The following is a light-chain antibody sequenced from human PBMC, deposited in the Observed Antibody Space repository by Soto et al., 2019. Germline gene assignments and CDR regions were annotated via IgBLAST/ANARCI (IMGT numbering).Light chain of an antibody. CDR1: SSDVGGYNY. V-gene: IGLV2-8*01. CDR2: EFS. J-gene: IGLJ1*01. CDR3: SSYAGSTGV. Sequence: QSVLTQPPSASGSPGQSVTISSTGTSSDVGGYNYVSWYQQHQGKAPKLMIYEFSKRPSGVPDRFSGSKSGNTASLTVSGLQAEDEADYSCSSYAGSTGVFGTGTKVTVL.